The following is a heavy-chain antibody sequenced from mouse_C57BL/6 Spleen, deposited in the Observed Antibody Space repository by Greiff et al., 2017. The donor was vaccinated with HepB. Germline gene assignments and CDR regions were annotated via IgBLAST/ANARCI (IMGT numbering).Heavy chain of an antibody. J-gene: IGHJ1*03. CDR3: ARSPIYYYGSSYGYFDV. Sequence: VQLKQSVAELVRPGASVKLSCTASGFNIKNTYMHWVKQRPEQGLEWIGRIDPANGNTKYAPKFQGKATITADTSSNTAYLQLSSLTSEDTAIYYCARSPIYYYGSSYGYFDVWGTGTTVTVSS. CDR1: GFNIKNTY. CDR2: IDPANGNT. D-gene: IGHD1-1*01. V-gene: IGHV14-3*01.